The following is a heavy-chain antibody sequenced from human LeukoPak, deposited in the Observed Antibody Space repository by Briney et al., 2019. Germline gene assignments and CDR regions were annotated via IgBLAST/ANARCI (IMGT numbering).Heavy chain of an antibody. CDR1: GYTFTSYG. J-gene: IGHJ4*02. CDR2: ISAYNGNT. D-gene: IGHD2-21*01. CDR3: ARDWTVIAIPILGY. V-gene: IGHV1-18*01. Sequence: ASVKVSCKASGYTFTSYGISWVRQAPGQGLEWMGWISAYNGNTNYAQKLQGRVTMTTDTSTSTAYMELRSLRSDDTAVYYCARDWTVIAIPILGYWGQGTLVTVSS.